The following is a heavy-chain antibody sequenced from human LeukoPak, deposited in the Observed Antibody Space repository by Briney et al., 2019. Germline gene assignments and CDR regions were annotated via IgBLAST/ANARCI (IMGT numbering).Heavy chain of an antibody. J-gene: IGHJ4*02. CDR3: AKDPATGYCSTGYCYDSPFDS. V-gene: IGHV3-23*03. Sequence: GGPLRHSCTPSGLSLSTYPMTWVRPAPRRGLEWVSLIYPRANTAYYADSVKGRFTISRDNSKNTLFLQMNSLRAEDTALYFCAKDPATGYCSTGYCYDSPFDSWGQGTLVTVSS. CDR1: GLSLSTYP. CDR2: IYPRANTA. D-gene: IGHD2-15*01.